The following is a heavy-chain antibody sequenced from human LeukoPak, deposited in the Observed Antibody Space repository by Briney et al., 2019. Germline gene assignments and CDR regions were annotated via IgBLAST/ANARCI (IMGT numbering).Heavy chain of an antibody. CDR3: ARAQRGMLLHAFDI. CDR2: IYYSGST. CDR1: GGSISSYY. Sequence: PSETLSLTCTVSGGSISSYYWSWIRQPPGKGLEWIGYIYYSGSTNYNPSLKSRVTISVDTSKNQFSLKLSSVTAADTAVYYCARAQRGMLLHAFDIWGRGTMVTVSS. J-gene: IGHJ3*02. V-gene: IGHV4-59*01. D-gene: IGHD1-26*01.